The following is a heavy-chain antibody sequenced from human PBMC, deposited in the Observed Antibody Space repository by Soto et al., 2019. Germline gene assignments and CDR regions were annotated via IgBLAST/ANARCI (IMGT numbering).Heavy chain of an antibody. CDR1: GGTFSSYA. J-gene: IGHJ3*02. CDR3: ARVLKGYYDSSGYAFDI. CDR2: IIPIFGTA. D-gene: IGHD3-22*01. Sequence: QVQLVQSGAEVKKPGSSVKVSCKASGGTFSSYAISWVRQAPGQGLEWMGGIIPIFGTANYAQKSQGRVTITADESTSTAYMELSSLRSEDTAVYYCARVLKGYYDSSGYAFDIWGQGTMVTVSS. V-gene: IGHV1-69*01.